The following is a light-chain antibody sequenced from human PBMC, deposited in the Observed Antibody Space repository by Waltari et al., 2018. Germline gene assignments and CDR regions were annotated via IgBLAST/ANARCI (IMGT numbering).Light chain of an antibody. CDR3: QQYYSYPQYT. Sequence: AIRMTQSPSSFSASTGDRVTITCRASPGISSYLAWYQQKPGKAPKLLIYAASTLQRGGPSRCSGSGAGTDVTLTISCLQSEDFATYYCQQYYSYPQYTFGQGTKLEIK. J-gene: IGKJ2*01. V-gene: IGKV1-8*01. CDR1: PGISSY. CDR2: AAS.